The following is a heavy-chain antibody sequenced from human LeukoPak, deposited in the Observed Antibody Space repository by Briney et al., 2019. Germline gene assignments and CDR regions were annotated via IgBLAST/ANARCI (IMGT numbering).Heavy chain of an antibody. D-gene: IGHD2-8*01. CDR3: ARSGTKTNGFDY. J-gene: IGHJ4*02. V-gene: IGHV4-59*01. CDR2: IYYSGST. Sequence: SETLSLTYTVSGGSISTYYWSWIRQPPGKGLEWIGYIYYSGSTNYSPSLQSRVTISVDTSRNQFSLRLISVTAADTAMYYCARSGTKTNGFDYWGQGTLVTVSS. CDR1: GGSISTYY.